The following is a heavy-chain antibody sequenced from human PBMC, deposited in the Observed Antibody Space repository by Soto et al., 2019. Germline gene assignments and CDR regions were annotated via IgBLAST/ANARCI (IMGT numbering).Heavy chain of an antibody. J-gene: IGHJ4*02. CDR3: ARDARNADYDY. CDR1: GFTFSIHA. Sequence: EVQLVESGGGLVQPGGSLRLSCEVYGFTFSIHAMNWVRQAPGKGLEWVAYIHGTRSIIYYADSVKGRFTISRDNAKNSLFLQMDSLRDEDTAVYYCARDARNADYDYWGQGTLVTVSS. V-gene: IGHV3-48*02. CDR2: IHGTRSII. D-gene: IGHD3-16*01.